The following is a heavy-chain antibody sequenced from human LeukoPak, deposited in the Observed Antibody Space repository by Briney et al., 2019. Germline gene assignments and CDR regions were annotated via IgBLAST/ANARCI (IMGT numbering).Heavy chain of an antibody. J-gene: IGHJ4*02. Sequence: ASVKVSCKASGYTFTGYYMHWVRQAPGQGLEWMGWINPNSGGTNYAQKFQGRVTMTSDTSISTAYMELSSLRSDDTTVYYCARGHYIYALEYWGQGTLVTVSS. CDR1: GYTFTGYY. CDR3: ARGHYIYALEY. CDR2: INPNSGGT. D-gene: IGHD2/OR15-2a*01. V-gene: IGHV1-2*02.